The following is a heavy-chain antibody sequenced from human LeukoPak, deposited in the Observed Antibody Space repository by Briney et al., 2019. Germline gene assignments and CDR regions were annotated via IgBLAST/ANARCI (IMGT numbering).Heavy chain of an antibody. D-gene: IGHD3-9*01. V-gene: IGHV1-69*13. CDR1: GGTFSSYA. J-gene: IGHJ4*02. CDR3: ASGVYDISTGYDY. CDR2: IIPIFGTA. Sequence: GASVKVSCKASGGTFSSYAISWVRQAPGQGLEWMGGIIPIFGTANYAQKFQGRVTITADESTSTAYMELSSLRSEDTAAYYCASGVYDISTGYDYWGQGTLVTVSS.